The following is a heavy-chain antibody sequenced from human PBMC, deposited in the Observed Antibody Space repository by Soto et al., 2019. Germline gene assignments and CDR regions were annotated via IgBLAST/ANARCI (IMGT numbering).Heavy chain of an antibody. D-gene: IGHD5-18*01. Sequence: EVQLVESGGGLVKPGGSLRLSCAASGFTFSSYSMNWVRQAPGKGLEWVSSISSSSSYIYYADSVKGRFPISRDNAKNSLYLQMNSLRAEDTAVYYCARAWERGYSYGSNYYYYYYMDVWGKGTTVTVSS. J-gene: IGHJ6*03. CDR2: ISSSSSYI. CDR3: ARAWERGYSYGSNYYYYYYMDV. CDR1: GFTFSSYS. V-gene: IGHV3-21*01.